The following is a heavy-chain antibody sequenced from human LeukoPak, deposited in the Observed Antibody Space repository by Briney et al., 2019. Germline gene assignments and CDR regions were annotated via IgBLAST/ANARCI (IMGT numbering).Heavy chain of an antibody. CDR2: IDPKSGGT. J-gene: IGHJ5*02. D-gene: IGHD5-24*01. V-gene: IGHV1-2*02. Sequence: ASVKVSCKAFGYTFTGYYLHWVRQAPGQGFEWMGWIDPKSGGTNYAQTFQGRVTMTRDTSINTVYMDLSSLRSEDTAVYYCARDNSVRDEAWWLNPWGQGTLVTVSS. CDR3: ARDNSVRDEAWWLNP. CDR1: GYTFTGYY.